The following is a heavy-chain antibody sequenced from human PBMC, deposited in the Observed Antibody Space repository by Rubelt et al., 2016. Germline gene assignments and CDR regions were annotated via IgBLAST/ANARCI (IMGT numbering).Heavy chain of an antibody. Sequence: QVQLVQSGAEVKKPGSSVTVFCKASGATFSSYAISWVRQAPGQGLEWMGGIIPIFGTAKYAQTFQGRVTITADESTSTAYMELSSLRSEDTAVYYCVRVQYSSGWYFDYWGQGTLVTVSS. V-gene: IGHV1-69*01. CDR3: VRVQYSSGWYFDY. CDR1: GATFSSYA. CDR2: IIPIFGTA. D-gene: IGHD6-19*01. J-gene: IGHJ4*02.